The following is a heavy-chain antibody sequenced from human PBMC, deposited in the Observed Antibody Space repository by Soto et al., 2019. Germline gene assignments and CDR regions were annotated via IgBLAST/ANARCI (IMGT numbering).Heavy chain of an antibody. J-gene: IGHJ4*02. CDR1: GGSISSSSYY. V-gene: IGHV4-39*01. Sequence: PSETLSLTCTVSGGSISSSSYYWAWVRQPPGKGLEWIGSVYYSGTTYYNPSLKSRVTISEDTSKNQFPLRLSSVTAADTAVFYCARLIHCKTTSCYFDYWGPGTLVTVSS. CDR3: ARLIHCKTTSCYFDY. D-gene: IGHD2-2*01. CDR2: VYYSGTT.